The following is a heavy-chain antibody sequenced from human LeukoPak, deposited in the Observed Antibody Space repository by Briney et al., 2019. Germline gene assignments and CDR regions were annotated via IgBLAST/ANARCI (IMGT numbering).Heavy chain of an antibody. CDR1: GGSISSYY. CDR3: ARDDNTIFGVVIPHNWFDP. D-gene: IGHD3-3*01. J-gene: IGHJ5*02. V-gene: IGHV4-4*07. CDR2: IYKTGTA. Sequence: PSETLSLTCTVSGGSISSYYWSWIRQPPGKGLEWIGRIYKTGTANYNPSLKSRVSMSIDTSKNQFSLKLNSVTAADTAVYYCARDDNTIFGVVIPHNWFDPWGQGTLVTVSS.